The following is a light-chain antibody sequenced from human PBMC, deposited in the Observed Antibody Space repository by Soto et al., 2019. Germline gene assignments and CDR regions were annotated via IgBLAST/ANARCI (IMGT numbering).Light chain of an antibody. CDR2: GVS. J-gene: IGKJ4*01. CDR3: QQYNDWAPSLT. Sequence: EIVLTQSPATLSVSPGERATLSCRASQSVSSNLAWYQQRPGQAPRLLIYGVSTRTTGIPARFSGSGSGTEFTLSISSLEPEDFAVYFCQQYNDWAPSLTFGGGTKVEIK. CDR1: QSVSSN. V-gene: IGKV3-15*01.